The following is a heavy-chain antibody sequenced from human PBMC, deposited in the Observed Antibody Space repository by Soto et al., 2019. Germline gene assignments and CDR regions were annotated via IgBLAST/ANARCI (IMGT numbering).Heavy chain of an antibody. D-gene: IGHD3-16*01. CDR3: LGDHSWAFDV. Sequence: GGSLRLSCAASGFTFSDYSMNWFRQAPGEGLEWLSYISRDGTSMHYADPVKGRLTISRDNAKSSLYLQMNSLRADDTAVYYCLGDHSWAFDVWGLGTTVTVSS. CDR2: ISRDGTSM. V-gene: IGHV3-48*01. J-gene: IGHJ3*01. CDR1: GFTFSDYS.